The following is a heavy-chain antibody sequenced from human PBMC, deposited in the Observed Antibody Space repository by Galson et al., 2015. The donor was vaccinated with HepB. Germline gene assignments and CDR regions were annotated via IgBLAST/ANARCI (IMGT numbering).Heavy chain of an antibody. J-gene: IGHJ4*02. Sequence: SVKVSCKASGYAFTSYGISWVRQAPGQGLEWMGWISAYNGNTNYAQKLQGRVTMTTDTSTSTAYMELRSLRSDDTAVYYCARVSRRTYYYDSSGYPLFDYWGQGTLVIVSS. CDR3: ARVSRRTYYYDSSGYPLFDY. V-gene: IGHV1-18*04. D-gene: IGHD3-22*01. CDR2: ISAYNGNT. CDR1: GYAFTSYG.